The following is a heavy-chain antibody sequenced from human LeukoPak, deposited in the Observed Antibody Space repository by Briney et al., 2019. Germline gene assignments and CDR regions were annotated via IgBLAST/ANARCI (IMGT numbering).Heavy chain of an antibody. CDR1: GFTFNTYW. J-gene: IGHJ4*02. Sequence: GGSLRLSCKATGFTFNTYWMIWVRQAPGKGLEWVASMKEDGSEKYYVDSVKGRFTVSRDNAKNSLYLQMNSLGAEDTAIYYCARTRILDYWGQGTLVAVSS. CDR3: ARTRILDY. V-gene: IGHV3-7*03. CDR2: MKEDGSEK. D-gene: IGHD3-3*02.